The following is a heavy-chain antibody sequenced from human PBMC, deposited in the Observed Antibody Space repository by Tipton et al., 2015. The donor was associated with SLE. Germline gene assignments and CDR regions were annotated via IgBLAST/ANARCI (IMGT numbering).Heavy chain of an antibody. J-gene: IGHJ5*02. V-gene: IGHV4-59*01. CDR1: GFTFSSYS. Sequence: LRLSCAASGFTFSSYSMNWIRQFPGKGLEWIGFFYYSGSTSYNPSLKSRVTISLDKSKNQFSLKLSSVTAADTAVYYCARGGTVFGVVLNWFDPWGQGTLVTVSS. CDR2: FYYSGST. D-gene: IGHD3-3*01. CDR3: ARGGTVFGVVLNWFDP.